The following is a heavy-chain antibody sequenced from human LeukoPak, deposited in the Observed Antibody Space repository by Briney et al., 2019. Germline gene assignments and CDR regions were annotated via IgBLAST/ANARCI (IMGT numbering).Heavy chain of an antibody. Sequence: GESLRLSCAASGFTFGTYAMHWVRQAPGKGLEWVAVMWSDGDNRYYADSVKGRFTISRDNSKNTLYLEMNSLRAEDTAVYYCVRDRCSGGSCRLFDYWGQGALVTVSS. D-gene: IGHD2-15*01. CDR2: MWSDGDNR. CDR1: GFTFGTYA. J-gene: IGHJ4*02. V-gene: IGHV3-33*01. CDR3: VRDRCSGGSCRLFDY.